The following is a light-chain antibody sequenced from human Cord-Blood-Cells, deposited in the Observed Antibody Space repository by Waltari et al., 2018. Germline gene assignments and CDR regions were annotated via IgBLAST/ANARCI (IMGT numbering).Light chain of an antibody. CDR1: QSVSSY. V-gene: IGKV3-11*01. J-gene: IGKJ2*01. CDR2: DAS. Sequence: EIVFTQSPATLSLSPGARSTLSCRASQSVSSYLAWYQQQPGLAPRLLSYDASNSATGIPATFSGSGSGTDFNLTISSLEPEDFAVYYCQQRRTWPRTFGQGTKLEIK. CDR3: QQRRTWPRT.